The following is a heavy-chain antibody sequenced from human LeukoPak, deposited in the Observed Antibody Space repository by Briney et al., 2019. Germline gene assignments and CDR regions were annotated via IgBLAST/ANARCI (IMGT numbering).Heavy chain of an antibody. CDR3: ATDQRRLLWFEAAIGY. Sequence: GGSLRLSCAASGFTFSSYGMHWVRQAPGKGLEWVAFIRYDGSNKYYADSVKGRFTISRDNSKNTLYLQMNSLRAEDTAVYYCATDQRRLLWFEAAIGYWGQGTLVTVSS. CDR1: GFTFSSYG. D-gene: IGHD3-10*01. V-gene: IGHV3-30*02. CDR2: IRYDGSNK. J-gene: IGHJ4*02.